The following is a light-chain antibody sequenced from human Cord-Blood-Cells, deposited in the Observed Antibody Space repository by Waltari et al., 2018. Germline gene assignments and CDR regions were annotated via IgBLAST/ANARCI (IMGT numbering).Light chain of an antibody. Sequence: EIVLTQSPATLSLSAGERATLSCRASQSVSSYLAWYQQKPGQAPRLLIYDASNRATGIPARFSGSGSGTYFTLTISSLEPEDFAVYYCQQRSNWHTFGQGTKLEIK. CDR3: QQRSNWHT. CDR1: QSVSSY. J-gene: IGKJ2*01. V-gene: IGKV3-11*01. CDR2: DAS.